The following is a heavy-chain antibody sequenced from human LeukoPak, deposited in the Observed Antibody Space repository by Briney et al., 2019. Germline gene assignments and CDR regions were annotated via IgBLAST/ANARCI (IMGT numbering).Heavy chain of an antibody. D-gene: IGHD2-2*01. CDR3: AKVPRIVVVPAALYFDY. CDR2: IRYDGSNK. Sequence: GGSLRLSCAASRFTFSSYGMHWVRQAPGKGLEWVAFIRYDGSNKYYADSVKGRFTISRDNSKNTLYLQMNSLRAEDTAVYYCAKVPRIVVVPAALYFDYWGQGTLVTVSS. CDR1: RFTFSSYG. V-gene: IGHV3-30*02. J-gene: IGHJ4*02.